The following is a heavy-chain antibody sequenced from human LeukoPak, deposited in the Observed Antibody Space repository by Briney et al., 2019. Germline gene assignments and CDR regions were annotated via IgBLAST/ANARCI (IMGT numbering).Heavy chain of an antibody. CDR2: ISAYNGNT. D-gene: IGHD2-2*01. V-gene: IGHV1-18*01. CDR1: GYTFTGYG. J-gene: IGHJ1*01. Sequence: GASVKVSCKASGYTFTGYGISWVRQAPGQGLEWMGWISAYNGNTNYAQKLQGRVTMTTDTSTSTAYMELRSLRSDDTAVYYCARDGSHCSSTSCPIQHWGQGTLVTVSS. CDR3: ARDGSHCSSTSCPIQH.